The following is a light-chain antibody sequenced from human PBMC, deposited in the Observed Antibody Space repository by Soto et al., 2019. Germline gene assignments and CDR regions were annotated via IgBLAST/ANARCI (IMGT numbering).Light chain of an antibody. CDR2: DAS. V-gene: IGKV3-11*01. J-gene: IGKJ1*01. CDR1: QSVSSY. CDR3: QQRSNWPWT. Sequence: EIVLTQSPATLSLSPGERATLSCRARQSVSSYLAWYQQKPGQAPRLLIYDASNRATGIPARFSGSGSGTDFALTSSRLEPEDFAVYYCQQRSNWPWTFGQGTKVEIK.